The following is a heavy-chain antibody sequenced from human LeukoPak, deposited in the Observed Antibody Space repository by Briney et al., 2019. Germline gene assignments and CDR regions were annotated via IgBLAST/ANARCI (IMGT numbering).Heavy chain of an antibody. J-gene: IGHJ6*03. D-gene: IGHD6-25*01. CDR3: ARDGSGFYLYYYMDV. V-gene: IGHV3-21*01. Sequence: GGSLRLSCAASGFTFTDYSMTWVRQAPGKGLEWVSSISTVSTYKFYSDSVKGRFTISKDNAKNILYLQMSSLSAEDTAVYYCARDGSGFYLYYYMDVWGRGTPVTVSS. CDR2: ISTVSTYK. CDR1: GFTFTDYS.